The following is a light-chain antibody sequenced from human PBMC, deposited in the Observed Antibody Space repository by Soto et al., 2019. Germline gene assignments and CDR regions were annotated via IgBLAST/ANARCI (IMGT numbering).Light chain of an antibody. CDR2: EVS. J-gene: IGLJ1*01. CDR3: FSYTSSGTYL. Sequence: QSVLTQPASVSGSAGQSITISCTGTSSDVGNYKYVSWYQQHPGKAPKLMIYEVSNRPSGVSNRFSGSKSGNTASLTISGLQAEDETDYYCFSYTSSGTYLFGTGTKVTVL. CDR1: SSDVGNYKY. V-gene: IGLV2-14*01.